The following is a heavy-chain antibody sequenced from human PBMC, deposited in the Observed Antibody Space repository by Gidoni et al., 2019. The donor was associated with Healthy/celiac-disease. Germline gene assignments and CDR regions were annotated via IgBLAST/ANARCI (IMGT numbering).Heavy chain of an antibody. CDR3: ANGGLGLIVVVPYRH. J-gene: IGHJ1*01. Sequence: QVQLVESGGGVVQPGRSLSLSCAAAGFPFSSYGMNWVRQAPGKGLEWVAVISYDGSSKYYADSVKGRFTISRDNSKNTLYLQMNSLRVEDTAVYYCANGGLGLIVVVPYRHWGQGTLVTVSS. D-gene: IGHD3-22*01. V-gene: IGHV3-30*18. CDR2: ISYDGSSK. CDR1: GFPFSSYG.